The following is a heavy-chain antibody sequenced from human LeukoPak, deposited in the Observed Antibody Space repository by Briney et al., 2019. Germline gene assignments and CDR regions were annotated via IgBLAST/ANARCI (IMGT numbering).Heavy chain of an antibody. Sequence: SETLSLTCAVYGGSFSGYYWSWIRQPPGKGLEWIGEINHSGSTNYNPSLKSRVTISVDTSKNQFSLKLSSVTAADTAVYYCARHGGIAAAYWGQGTLVTVSS. D-gene: IGHD6-13*01. CDR1: GGSFSGYY. V-gene: IGHV4-34*01. J-gene: IGHJ4*02. CDR3: ARHGGIAAAY. CDR2: INHSGST.